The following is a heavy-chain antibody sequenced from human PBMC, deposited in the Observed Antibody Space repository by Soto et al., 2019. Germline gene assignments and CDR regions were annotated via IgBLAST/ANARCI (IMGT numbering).Heavy chain of an antibody. J-gene: IGHJ4*02. CDR1: GVSINNYY. CDR3: GKVVSGGLLDY. D-gene: IGHD2-21*02. V-gene: IGHV4-59*01. Sequence: SETLSLTCTVSGVSINNYYWTWIRQPPGKRLEWIGAIYYTGSTTYNPSLRSRVTFSVDTSKNQFSLSLTSVTAADTAVYFWGKVVSGGLLDYWGQGTLVTVSS. CDR2: IYYTGST.